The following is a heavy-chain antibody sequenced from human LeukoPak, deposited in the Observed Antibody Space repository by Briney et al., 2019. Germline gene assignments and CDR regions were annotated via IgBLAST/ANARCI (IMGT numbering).Heavy chain of an antibody. J-gene: IGHJ6*03. Sequence: GGSLRLSCAASGFTLSSYAMSWVRQAPGKGLEWVSAISVSGNTYHADSVKGRFTISRDNAKNSLYLQMNSLRAEDTALYYCARGRITMVRGVPYYYYMDVWGKGTTVTVSS. CDR3: ARGRITMVRGVPYYYYMDV. CDR1: GFTLSSYA. CDR2: ISVSGNT. D-gene: IGHD3-10*01. V-gene: IGHV3-23*01.